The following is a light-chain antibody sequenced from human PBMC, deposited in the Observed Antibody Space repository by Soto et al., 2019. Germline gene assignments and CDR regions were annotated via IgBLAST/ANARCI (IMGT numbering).Light chain of an antibody. V-gene: IGLV2-14*01. Sequence: QSSLTQPASVSGSPGQSITISCTGTSSDVAFYNHVSWYQQHPGKAPKLLIYEVNNRPSGVSHRFSGSKSGNTASLTISGLQAEDEADYYCSSFASTQPYVVGNGTKVTVL. J-gene: IGLJ1*01. CDR2: EVN. CDR3: SSFASTQPYV. CDR1: SSDVAFYNH.